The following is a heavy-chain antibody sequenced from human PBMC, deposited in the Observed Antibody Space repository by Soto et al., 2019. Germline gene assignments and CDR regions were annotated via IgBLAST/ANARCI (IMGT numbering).Heavy chain of an antibody. J-gene: IGHJ4*02. CDR3: AKDWYHTIDS. D-gene: IGHD1-20*01. V-gene: IGHV3-74*01. CDR2: INSDGSSI. CDR1: GFDFSNTW. Sequence: PGGSLRLSCATSGFDFSNTWIHWVRQVPGQGLVWVSRINSDGSSIIYADSVKGRFTLSRDNAKNTVHLQMSSLRVEDTAVYYCAKDWYHTIDSSGQGIPVTVSS.